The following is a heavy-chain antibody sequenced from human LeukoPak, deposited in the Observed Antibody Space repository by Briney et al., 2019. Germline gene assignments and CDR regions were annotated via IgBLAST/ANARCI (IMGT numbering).Heavy chain of an antibody. Sequence: PSETLSLTCTVSGGSISSSSYYWGWIRQPPGKGLEWIGSIYYSGSTYYNPSLKSRVTISVDTSKNQFSLKLSSVTAADTAVYYCARVTYYYGSGSYGYYYYYMDVGGKGTTVTVSS. CDR3: ARVTYYYGSGSYGYYYYYMDV. V-gene: IGHV4-39*01. D-gene: IGHD3-10*01. J-gene: IGHJ6*03. CDR1: GGSISSSSYY. CDR2: IYYSGST.